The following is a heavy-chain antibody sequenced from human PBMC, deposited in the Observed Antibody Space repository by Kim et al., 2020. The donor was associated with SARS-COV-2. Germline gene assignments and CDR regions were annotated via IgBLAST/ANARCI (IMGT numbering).Heavy chain of an antibody. CDR3: ARDPHGDYIDY. D-gene: IGHD4-17*01. Sequence: GGSLRLSCAASGFTFSSYSMNWVRQAPGKGLEWVSSISSNSSYIYYADSVKGRFTISRDNAKNSLYLQMNSLRAEDTAVYYCARDPHGDYIDYWGQGTLVTVSS. J-gene: IGHJ4*02. CDR2: ISSNSSYI. V-gene: IGHV3-21*01. CDR1: GFTFSSYS.